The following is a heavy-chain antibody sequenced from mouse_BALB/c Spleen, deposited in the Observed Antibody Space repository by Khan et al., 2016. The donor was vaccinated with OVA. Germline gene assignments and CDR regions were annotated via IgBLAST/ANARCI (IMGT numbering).Heavy chain of an antibody. V-gene: IGHV1S136*01. CDR3: ARGNWQSYYFDY. J-gene: IGHJ2*01. CDR2: INPYNGGT. D-gene: IGHD4-1*01. CDR1: GYTFTNYV. Sequence: VQLQQSGPELVKPGASVKMSCKASGYTFTNYVLHWVKQKPGQGLEWIGYINPYNGGTKYNEKFKVKATLASDKSSITAYMELSSLTSEDSAVYYCARGNWQSYYFDYWDQGTTLTLSS.